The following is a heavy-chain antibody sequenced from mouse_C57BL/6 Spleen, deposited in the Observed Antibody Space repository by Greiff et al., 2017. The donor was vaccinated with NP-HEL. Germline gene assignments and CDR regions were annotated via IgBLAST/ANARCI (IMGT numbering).Heavy chain of an antibody. CDR2: IYPGSGST. Sequence: VQLQQPGAELVKPGASVKMSCKASGYTFTSYWITWVKQRPGQGLEWIGDIYPGSGSTNYNEKFKSKATLTVDTSSSTAYMQLSSLTSEDSAVYYCGKADYYYGSSYVRYWGQGTTLTVSS. CDR1: GYTFTSYW. J-gene: IGHJ2*01. CDR3: GKADYYYGSSYVRY. D-gene: IGHD1-1*01. V-gene: IGHV1-55*01.